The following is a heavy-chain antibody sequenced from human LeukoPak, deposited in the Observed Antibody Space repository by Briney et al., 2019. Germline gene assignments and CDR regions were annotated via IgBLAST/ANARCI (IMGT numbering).Heavy chain of an antibody. V-gene: IGHV3-30-3*01. Sequence: HPGGSLRLSCAASGFTFSSYAMHWVRQAPGRGLEWVAVISYDGSNKYYADSVKGRFTISRDNSKNTLYLQMNSLRAEDTAVYFCAKEGIEGDSSGYYYNHFDYWGQGTLLTVSS. J-gene: IGHJ4*02. CDR1: GFTFSSYA. CDR2: ISYDGSNK. D-gene: IGHD3-22*01. CDR3: AKEGIEGDSSGYYYNHFDY.